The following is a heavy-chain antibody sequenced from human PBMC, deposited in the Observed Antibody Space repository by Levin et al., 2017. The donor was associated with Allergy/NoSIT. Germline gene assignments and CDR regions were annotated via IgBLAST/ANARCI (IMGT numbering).Heavy chain of an antibody. J-gene: IGHJ6*02. Sequence: GASVKVSCAASGFIFTSYGMSWVRQAPGKGPEWVSSITATGGNTYYADSVKGRFTISRDNSKDTLDLQMNNLRAEDTAVYYCARGIYCTNGVCYTIHYYAMDVWGQGTTVTVSS. CDR2: ITATGGNT. CDR3: ARGIYCTNGVCYTIHYYAMDV. D-gene: IGHD2-8*01. CDR1: GFIFTSYG. V-gene: IGHV3-23*01.